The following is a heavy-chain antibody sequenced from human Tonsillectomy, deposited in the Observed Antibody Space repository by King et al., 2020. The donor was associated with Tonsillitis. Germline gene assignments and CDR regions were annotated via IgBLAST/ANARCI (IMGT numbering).Heavy chain of an antibody. J-gene: IGHJ3*02. CDR2: IRSKAYGGTT. CDR3: TRVSSIVGFQRGADAFDI. CDR1: GFTFGDYA. V-gene: IGHV3-49*03. D-gene: IGHD1-26*01. Sequence: VQLVESGGGLVQPGRSLRLSCTASGFTFGDYAMSWFRQAPGKGLEWVGFIRSKAYGGTTEYAASVKGRFTISRDDSKSIAYLQMNSLKTEDTAVYYCTRVSSIVGFQRGADAFDIWGQGTMVTVSS.